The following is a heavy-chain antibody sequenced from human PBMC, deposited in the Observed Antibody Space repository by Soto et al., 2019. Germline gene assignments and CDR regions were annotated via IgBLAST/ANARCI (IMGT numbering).Heavy chain of an antibody. CDR3: AKYGDYFSSNWFDP. V-gene: IGHV2-5*02. CDR2: IYWDGDR. J-gene: IGHJ5*02. Sequence: QITLKESGPTLVKPTQTLTLTCTFSGFSLLTSGVGVGWIRQPPGKALEWLALIYWDGDRRYSPSLKSRLTITKDTSKNRVVLTMTNMDPVDTATYYCAKYGDYFSSNWFDPWGQGTLVTVSS. CDR1: GFSLLTSGVG. D-gene: IGHD4-17*01.